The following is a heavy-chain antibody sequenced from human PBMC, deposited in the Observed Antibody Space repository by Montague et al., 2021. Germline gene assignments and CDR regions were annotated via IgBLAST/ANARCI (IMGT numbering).Heavy chain of an antibody. J-gene: IGHJ1*01. Sequence: NDYAVSVKSRITINPDTSKHQISLQLNSVTPEDTAVYYCARTSASSGYWGQGTLVTVSS. V-gene: IGHV6-1*01. D-gene: IGHD6-19*01. CDR3: ARTSASSGY. CDR2: N.